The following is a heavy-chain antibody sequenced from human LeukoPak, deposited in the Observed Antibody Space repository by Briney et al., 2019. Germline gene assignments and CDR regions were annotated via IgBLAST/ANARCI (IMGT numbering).Heavy chain of an antibody. CDR2: ISGSGGST. J-gene: IGHJ4*02. D-gene: IGHD4-17*01. V-gene: IGHV3-23*01. CDR3: ARDGDHFDY. CDR1: GFTFSSYA. Sequence: GGSLRLSCAASGFTFSSYAMSWVRXXPGKXLEWVSAISGSGGSTYYADSVKGRFTISRDNSKNTLYLQMNSLRAEDTAVYYCARDGDHFDYWGQGTLVTVSS.